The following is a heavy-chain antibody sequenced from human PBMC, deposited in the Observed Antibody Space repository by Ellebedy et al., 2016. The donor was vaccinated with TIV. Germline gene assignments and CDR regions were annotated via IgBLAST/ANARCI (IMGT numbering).Heavy chain of an antibody. Sequence: GESLKISXAASGFTISAFAMGWVRQAPGKGLEWVSAISGSGRGNTYYAGSVKGRFTISRDDSKNTLYLQMNSLRAEDTAVYYCAKDLGKGGGSVFDYWGQGALVTVSS. V-gene: IGHV3-23*01. D-gene: IGHD6-19*01. CDR1: GFTISAFA. CDR2: ISGSGRGNT. CDR3: AKDLGKGGGSVFDY. J-gene: IGHJ4*02.